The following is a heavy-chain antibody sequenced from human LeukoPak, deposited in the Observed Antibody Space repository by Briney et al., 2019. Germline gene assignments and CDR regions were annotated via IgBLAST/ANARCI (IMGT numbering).Heavy chain of an antibody. V-gene: IGHV3-53*01. J-gene: IGHJ4*02. CDR1: GFTVSSNF. CDR3: AKTGGPWD. Sequence: GGSLRLSCAASGFTVSSNFMTWVRQAPGKGLEWVSVIYRDGTTYYADSVKGRFTISRDTSRNTLDLQMNSLRAEDTAVYYCAKTGGPWDWGQGALVTVSS. D-gene: IGHD7-27*01. CDR2: IYRDGTT.